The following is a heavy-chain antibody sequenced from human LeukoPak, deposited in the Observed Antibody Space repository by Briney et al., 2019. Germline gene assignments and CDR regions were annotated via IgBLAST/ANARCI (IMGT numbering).Heavy chain of an antibody. J-gene: IGHJ3*02. CDR2: ISAYNGNT. CDR3: ARVYYDFWSAYEYDAFDI. D-gene: IGHD3-3*01. CDR1: GYTFTSYG. V-gene: IGHV1-18*01. Sequence: ASVKVSCKASGYTFTSYGISWVRQARGQGLEWMGWISAYNGNTNYAQKLQGRVIMTTDTSTSTAYMELRSLRSDDTAVYYCARVYYDFWSAYEYDAFDIWGQGTMVTVSS.